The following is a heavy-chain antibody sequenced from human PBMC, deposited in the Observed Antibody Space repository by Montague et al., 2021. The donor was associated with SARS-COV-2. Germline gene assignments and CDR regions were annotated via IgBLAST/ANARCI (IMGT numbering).Heavy chain of an antibody. D-gene: IGHD5-18*01. J-gene: IGHJ3*02. V-gene: IGHV2-70*11. CDR3: ARTRGDTAVAFDI. Sequence: ALVKPSQTLTLTCTFSGFSLSTSGMCVSWIRRPPGKALEWLARIDWDDDKYYSTSLKTRLTISKDTSKNQVVLTMTNMDPVDTATYYCARTRGDTAVAFDIWGQGTMVTVSS. CDR1: GFSLSTSGMC. CDR2: IDWDDDK.